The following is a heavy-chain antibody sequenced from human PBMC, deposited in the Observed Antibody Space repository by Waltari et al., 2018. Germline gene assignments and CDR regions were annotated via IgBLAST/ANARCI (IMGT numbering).Heavy chain of an antibody. Sequence: QVQLQESGPGLVKPSETLSLTCTVSGGSISSYYWSWIRQPPGKGLEWIGYIYYSGSTNYNPSLKSRVTISVDTSKNQFSLKLSSVTATDTAVYYCARVGSSSRAAFDIWGQGTMVTVSS. D-gene: IGHD6-6*01. CDR2: IYYSGST. J-gene: IGHJ3*02. CDR1: GGSISSYY. V-gene: IGHV4-59*01. CDR3: ARVGSSSRAAFDI.